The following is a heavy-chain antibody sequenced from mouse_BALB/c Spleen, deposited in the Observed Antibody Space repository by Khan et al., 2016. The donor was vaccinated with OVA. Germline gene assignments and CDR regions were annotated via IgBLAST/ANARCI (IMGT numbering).Heavy chain of an antibody. CDR1: GFSLTNYG. Sequence: QVQLKQSGPGLVAPSQSLSITCTVSGFSLTNYGVSWVRQPPGKGLEWLGVIWGDGSTNYHSALISRLSITKDNSKSQVFIKLTSLQTEDTSTYYCAIIYYGYDWFAYWSQGTLVTVSA. D-gene: IGHD2-2*01. CDR2: IWGDGST. V-gene: IGHV2-3*01. CDR3: AIIYYGYDWFAY. J-gene: IGHJ3*01.